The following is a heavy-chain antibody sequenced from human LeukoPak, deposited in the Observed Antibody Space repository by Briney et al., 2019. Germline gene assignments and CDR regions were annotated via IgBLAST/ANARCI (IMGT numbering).Heavy chain of an antibody. J-gene: IGHJ4*02. CDR2: LSGSAATT. D-gene: IGHD4/OR15-4a*01. V-gene: IGHV3-48*04. CDR3: ARRRVLSVARALDY. Sequence: GGSLRLSCAASGITLNIFTMSWVRQAPGKGLEWVSSLSGSAATTYYADSVKGRFTISRDNANNSVSLQMNSLRPEDTAVYFCARRRVLSVARALDYWGQGTLVTVSS. CDR1: GITLNIFT.